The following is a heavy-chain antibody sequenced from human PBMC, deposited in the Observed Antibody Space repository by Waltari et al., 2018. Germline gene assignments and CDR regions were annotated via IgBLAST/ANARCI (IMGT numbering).Heavy chain of an antibody. D-gene: IGHD2-2*01. V-gene: IGHV4-4*02. CDR2: VQHSGKT. J-gene: IGHJ4*02. Sequence: QVQLQESGQGLVKPSGTLSLTCAVSGDSLSGNYWWSWVRQSPEKGLAWIGQVQHSGKTHYNPSLQSRVTISLDKPKNQFSLNLNSVTAADTAVYYCAGDRAIGLFFDYWGRGTLVTVSS. CDR1: GDSLSGNYW. CDR3: AGDRAIGLFFDY.